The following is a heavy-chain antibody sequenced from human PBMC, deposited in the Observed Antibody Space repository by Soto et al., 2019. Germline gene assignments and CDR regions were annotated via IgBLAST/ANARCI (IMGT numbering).Heavy chain of an antibody. V-gene: IGHV4-39*01. D-gene: IGHD5-18*01. CDR3: ARLNFRDTAMVRGPNWFDP. CDR1: GGSISSSSYY. CDR2: IYYSGST. J-gene: IGHJ5*02. Sequence: PSETLSLTCTVSGGSISSSSYYWGWIRQPPGKGLEWIGSIYYSGSTYYNPSLKSRVTISVDTSKNQFSLKLSSVTAADTAVYYCARLNFRDTAMVRGPNWFDPWGQGTLVTVSS.